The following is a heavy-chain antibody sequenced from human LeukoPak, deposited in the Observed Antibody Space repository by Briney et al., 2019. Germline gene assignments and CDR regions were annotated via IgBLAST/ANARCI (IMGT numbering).Heavy chain of an antibody. CDR2: INHSGST. CDR1: GGSFSGYY. V-gene: IGHV4-34*01. J-gene: IGHJ5*02. Sequence: PSETLSLTCAVYGGSFSGYYWSWIRQPPGKGLEWIGEINHSGSTNYNPSLKSRVTISVDTSKNQFSLKLSSVTAADTAVYYCARRVISTRAFVYPRGQGTLVTVSS. D-gene: IGHD2-21*01. CDR3: ARRVISTRAFVYP.